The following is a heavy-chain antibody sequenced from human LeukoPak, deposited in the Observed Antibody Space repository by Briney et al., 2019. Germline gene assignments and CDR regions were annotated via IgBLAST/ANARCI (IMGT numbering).Heavy chain of an antibody. CDR3: ASAYSSGWYWY. D-gene: IGHD6-19*01. CDR1: GASLSSYY. Sequence: PSETLSLTYTVSGASLSSYYWSWIRQPPGKGLEWIGYIYYSGSTNYNPSLKSRVTISVDTSKNQFSLKLSSVTAADTAVYYCASAYSSGWYWYWGQGTLVTVSS. CDR2: IYYSGST. V-gene: IGHV4-59*01. J-gene: IGHJ4*02.